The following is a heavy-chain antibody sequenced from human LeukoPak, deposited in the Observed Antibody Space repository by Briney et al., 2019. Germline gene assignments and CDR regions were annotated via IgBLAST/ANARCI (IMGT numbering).Heavy chain of an antibody. V-gene: IGHV4-34*01. J-gene: IGHJ6*03. Sequence: SETLSLTCAVYGGSFSGYYWSWIRQPPGKGLEWIGEINHSGSTNYTPSLKSRVTISVDTSKNQFSLKLSSVTAADTAVYYCAREFEYSSSSSCYYYYYMDVWGKGTTVTVSS. CDR3: AREFEYSSSSSCYYYYYMDV. CDR2: INHSGST. CDR1: GGSFSGYY. D-gene: IGHD6-6*01.